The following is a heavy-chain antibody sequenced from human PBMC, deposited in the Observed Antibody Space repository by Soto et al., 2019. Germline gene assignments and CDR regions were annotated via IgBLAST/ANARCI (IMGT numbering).Heavy chain of an antibody. CDR3: APSEGILTGFDY. CDR2: ISYDGSNK. Sequence: QVQLVESGGGVVQPGRSLRLSCAASGFTFSSYGMHWVRQAPGKGLEWVAVISYDGSNKYYADSVKGRFIISRDNSKNTLYLQMNSLRAEDTAVYYCAPSEGILTGFDYWGQGTLVTVSS. V-gene: IGHV3-30*03. J-gene: IGHJ4*02. CDR1: GFTFSSYG. D-gene: IGHD3-9*01.